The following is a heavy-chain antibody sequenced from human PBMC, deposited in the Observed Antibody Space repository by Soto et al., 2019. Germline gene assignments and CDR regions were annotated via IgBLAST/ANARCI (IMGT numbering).Heavy chain of an antibody. D-gene: IGHD2-21*02. J-gene: IGHJ4*02. CDR2: IYYNEDT. CDR1: GDSVSSGSHY. CDR3: ARVFCGGDCSSRTRPFYLDS. V-gene: IGHV4-61*01. Sequence: QVQLQESGPGLVKPSETLSLTCTVSGDSVSSGSHYWSWVRQPPGSGLEWVGHIYYNEDTNYNPALLRRLTISLDTSKNPFALNLTSVTAPDTALYYCARVFCGGDCSSRTRPFYLDSWGQVLLVIVSS.